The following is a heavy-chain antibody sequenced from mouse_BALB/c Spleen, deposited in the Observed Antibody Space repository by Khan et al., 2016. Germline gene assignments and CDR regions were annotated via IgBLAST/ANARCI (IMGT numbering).Heavy chain of an antibody. D-gene: IGHD2-4*01. V-gene: IGHV1-87*01. CDR2: IYPGDGDT. CDR1: GYTFTSYW. J-gene: IGHJ4*01. CDR3: ARGGYDYPYAMDY. Sequence: QVQLQQPGAELARPGASVKLSCKASGYTFTSYWMQWVKQRPGQGLEWIGAIYPGDGDTRYTQKFKGKATLTADKSSSTAYMQLSSLASEDSAVYYWARGGYDYPYAMDYWGQGTSVTVSS.